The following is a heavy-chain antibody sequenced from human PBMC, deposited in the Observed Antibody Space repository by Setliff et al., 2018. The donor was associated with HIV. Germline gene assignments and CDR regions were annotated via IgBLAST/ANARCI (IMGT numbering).Heavy chain of an antibody. CDR3: ARLTGIYYYDISHPTSGYYYYYMDV. J-gene: IGHJ6*03. Sequence: SQTLSLTCAISGDSVSSNSVAWNWIRQSPSRGLEWLGRTYYRSKWYYNYAVSVKSRITINPDTSKNQFSLKLSSVTAADTAVYYCARLTGIYYYDISHPTSGYYYYYMDVWGKGTTVTVSS. CDR1: GDSVSSNSVA. V-gene: IGHV6-1*01. CDR2: TYYRSKWYY. D-gene: IGHD3-22*01.